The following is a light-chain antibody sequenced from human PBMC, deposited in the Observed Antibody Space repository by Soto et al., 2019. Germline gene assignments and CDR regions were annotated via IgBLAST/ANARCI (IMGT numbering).Light chain of an antibody. V-gene: IGLV1-40*01. Sequence: QAVVTQPPSVSGAPGHRVTISCTGSSSNIGAGYNVHWYQQLPGTAPKLLIYGNSNRPSGVPDRFSGSKPGTSASLAITGLQAEDEADYYCQSYDSSLSGFYVFGTGTKLTVL. CDR3: QSYDSSLSGFYV. CDR2: GNS. J-gene: IGLJ1*01. CDR1: SSNIGAGYN.